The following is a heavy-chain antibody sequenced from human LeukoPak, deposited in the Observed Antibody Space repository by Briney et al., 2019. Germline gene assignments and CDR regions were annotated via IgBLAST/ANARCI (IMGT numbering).Heavy chain of an antibody. D-gene: IGHD6-19*01. Sequence: KPSETLSLTCTVSGGSISSYYWSWIRQPPGKGLEWIGYIYYSGSTNYNPSLKSRVTISVDTSKNQFSLKLSSVTAADTAVYYCARGPWLVSPFDYWGQGTLVTVSS. V-gene: IGHV4-59*12. CDR2: IYYSGST. CDR1: GGSISSYY. J-gene: IGHJ4*02. CDR3: ARGPWLVSPFDY.